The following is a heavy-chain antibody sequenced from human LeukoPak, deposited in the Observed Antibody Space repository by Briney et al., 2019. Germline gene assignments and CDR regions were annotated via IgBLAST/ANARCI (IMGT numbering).Heavy chain of an antibody. CDR1: GFTFSSYA. CDR3: AKGQYYDYVWGSSSFFL. Sequence: GSLRLSCAASGFTFSSYAMSWVRQAPGKGLERVSAISGSGGSTYYADSVKGRFTISRDNSKNTLYLQMNSLRAEDTAVYYCAKGQYYDYVWGSSSFFLWGQGTLVTVSS. D-gene: IGHD3-16*01. CDR2: ISGSGGST. J-gene: IGHJ4*02. V-gene: IGHV3-23*01.